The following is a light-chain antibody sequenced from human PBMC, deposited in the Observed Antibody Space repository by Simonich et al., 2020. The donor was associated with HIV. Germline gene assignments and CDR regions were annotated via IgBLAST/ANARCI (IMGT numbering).Light chain of an antibody. CDR1: SSDVGGSNY. V-gene: IGLV2-11*01. CDR2: DVI. J-gene: IGLJ3*02. CDR3: CSYAGSYTFV. Sequence: QSALTQPRSVSGSPGQSVTISCTGTSSDVGGSNYVSWYQQHPGKAPQLMIYDVIKRPSGVPDRFSGSKSGNTASLTISGLQAEDEADYYCCSYAGSYTFVFGGGTTLTVL.